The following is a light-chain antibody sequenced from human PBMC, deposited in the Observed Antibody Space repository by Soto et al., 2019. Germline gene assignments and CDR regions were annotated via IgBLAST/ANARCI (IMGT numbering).Light chain of an antibody. V-gene: IGLV2-23*01. CDR2: EGS. CDR3: CSYAGSHVV. J-gene: IGLJ2*01. CDR1: RSDVGSYKL. Sequence: QSALTQPASVSGSPGQSITISCTGTRSDVGSYKLVSWYQQHPGKAPKLMIYEGSKLPSGVSNRFSGSKSGNTASLTISGLQAEAEDYYYGCSYAGSHVVFVGGTKLTVL.